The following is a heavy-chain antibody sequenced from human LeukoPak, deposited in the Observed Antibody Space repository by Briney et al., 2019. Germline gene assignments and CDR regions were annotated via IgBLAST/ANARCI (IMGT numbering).Heavy chain of an antibody. CDR2: ISSSGSTI. J-gene: IGHJ4*02. Sequence: PGGSLRLSCAASGFTFSDYYMSWIRQAPGKGLEWVSYISSSGSTIYYADSVKGRFTISRDNSKNTLYLQMNSLRAEDTAVYYCAKPRNYDFWSGPWLGWGQGTLVTVSS. D-gene: IGHD3-3*01. CDR3: AKPRNYDFWSGPWLG. V-gene: IGHV3-11*01. CDR1: GFTFSDYY.